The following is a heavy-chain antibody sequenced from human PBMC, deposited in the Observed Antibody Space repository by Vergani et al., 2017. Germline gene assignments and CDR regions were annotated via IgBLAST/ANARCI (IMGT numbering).Heavy chain of an antibody. V-gene: IGHV3-33*01. CDR2: MWYDGSKE. Sequence: QVQLVESGGGVVQPGRSLRLSCAASGFTFSSYGLHWVRQAPGKGFEWVAVMWYDGSKEYYADSVKGRFTISRDNSKNTLYLQMNNLRAADTAVYYCARSGYCAHGVCYMTYYYYMDVWGKGTAVTVSS. D-gene: IGHD2-8*01. J-gene: IGHJ6*03. CDR1: GFTFSSYG. CDR3: ARSGYCAHGVCYMTYYYYMDV.